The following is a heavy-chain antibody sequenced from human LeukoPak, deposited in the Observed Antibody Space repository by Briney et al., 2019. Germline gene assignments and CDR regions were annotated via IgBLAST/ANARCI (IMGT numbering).Heavy chain of an antibody. CDR2: IYTSGST. Sequence: SQTLSLTCTVSGGSISSGSYYGCWIRQPAGKGLEWIGRIYTSGSTNYNPSLKSRVTISVDTSKNQFSLKLSSVTAADTAVYYCATGITGTTFDYWGQGTLVTVSS. D-gene: IGHD1-7*01. V-gene: IGHV4-61*02. J-gene: IGHJ4*02. CDR3: ATGITGTTFDY. CDR1: GGSISSGSYY.